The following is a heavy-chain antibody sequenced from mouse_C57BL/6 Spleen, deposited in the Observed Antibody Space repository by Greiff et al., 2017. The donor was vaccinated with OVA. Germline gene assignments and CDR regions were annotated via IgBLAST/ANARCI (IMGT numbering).Heavy chain of an antibody. CDR1: GFTFSDYY. D-gene: IGHD1-1*01. V-gene: IGHV5-16*01. CDR2: INYDGSST. CDR3: ARDGYYYYGSSSYYYAMDY. Sequence: EVQRVESEGGLVQPGSSMKLSCTASGFTFSDYYMAWVRQVPEKGLEWVANINYDGSSTYYLDSLKSRFIISRDNAKNILYLQMSSLKSEDTATYYCARDGYYYYGSSSYYYAMDYWGQGTSVTVSS. J-gene: IGHJ4*01.